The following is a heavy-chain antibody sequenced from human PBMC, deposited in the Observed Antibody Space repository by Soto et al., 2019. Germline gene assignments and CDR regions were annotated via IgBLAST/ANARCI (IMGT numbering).Heavy chain of an antibody. CDR3: AKVTYGSGTN. Sequence: GGSLRLSCAASGFTFSSYGMHWVRQAPGKGLEWVAVISYDGSNKYYADSVKGRFTISRDNSKNTLYLQMNSLRAEDTAVYYCAKVTYGSGTNWGQGTLVTVSS. D-gene: IGHD3-10*01. CDR2: ISYDGSNK. CDR1: GFTFSSYG. V-gene: IGHV3-30*18. J-gene: IGHJ4*02.